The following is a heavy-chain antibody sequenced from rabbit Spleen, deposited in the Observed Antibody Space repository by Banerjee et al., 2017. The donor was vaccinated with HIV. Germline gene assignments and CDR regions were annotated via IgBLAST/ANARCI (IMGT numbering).Heavy chain of an antibody. CDR2: IVAGSSGST. CDR1: GFSFSSGYY. Sequence: QEQLEESGGDLVKPGASLTLTCTASGFSFSSGYYMCWVRQAPGKGLESIACIVAGSSGSTYYAGWAEGRFTISKASSTTVTLQMTSLTAADTATYFCARDTGSSFSSYGMDLWGQGTLVTVS. J-gene: IGHJ6*01. V-gene: IGHV1S45*01. CDR3: ARDTGSSFSSYGMDL. D-gene: IGHD8-1*01.